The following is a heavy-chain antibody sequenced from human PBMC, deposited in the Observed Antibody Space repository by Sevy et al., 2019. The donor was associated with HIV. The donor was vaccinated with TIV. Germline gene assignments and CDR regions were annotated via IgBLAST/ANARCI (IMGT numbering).Heavy chain of an antibody. V-gene: IGHV1-69*06. CDR3: ARDRDVAFGGGDAFDI. D-gene: IGHD3-16*01. Sequence: ASVKVSCSASGGTFDTYTINWLRQAPGQGLEWMGAIIPFFASANYAQKFQGRITFTADRSSNTVYMELSSLKYEDSAIYYCARDRDVAFGGGDAFDIWGQGTMVTVSS. CDR2: IIPFFASA. CDR1: GGTFDTYT. J-gene: IGHJ3*02.